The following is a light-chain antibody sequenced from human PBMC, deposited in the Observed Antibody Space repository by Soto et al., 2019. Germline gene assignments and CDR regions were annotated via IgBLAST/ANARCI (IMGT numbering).Light chain of an antibody. CDR3: NSYTSSSTLV. Sequence: QSALTQPASVSGSPGQSITISCTGTSSDVGGYNYVSWYQQHPDKAPKLMIYEVSNRPSGVSNRFSGSKSGNTASLTISGLQAEDEADYYCNSYTSSSTLVFGGGTKLTVL. CDR2: EVS. J-gene: IGLJ3*02. CDR1: SSDVGGYNY. V-gene: IGLV2-14*01.